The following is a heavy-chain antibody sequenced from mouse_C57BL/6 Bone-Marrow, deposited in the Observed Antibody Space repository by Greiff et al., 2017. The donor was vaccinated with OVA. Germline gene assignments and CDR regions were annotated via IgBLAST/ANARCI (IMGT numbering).Heavy chain of an antibody. CDR2: IYPGSGST. J-gene: IGHJ2*01. Sequence: QVQLQQPGAELVKPGASVKMSCKASGYTFTSYWITWVKQRPGQGLEWIGDIYPGSGSTNYNEKFKSKATLTVDTSSSTAYMQLSSLTSEDSAVYYGARERDYSNYDYFDYWGQGTTLTVSS. D-gene: IGHD2-5*01. CDR1: GYTFTSYW. V-gene: IGHV1-55*01. CDR3: ARERDYSNYDYFDY.